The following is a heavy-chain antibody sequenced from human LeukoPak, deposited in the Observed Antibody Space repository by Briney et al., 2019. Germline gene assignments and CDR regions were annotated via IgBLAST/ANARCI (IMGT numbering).Heavy chain of an antibody. D-gene: IGHD6-13*01. V-gene: IGHV3-48*01. J-gene: IGHJ4*02. Sequence: PGGSLRLPCAASGFTFSSYSMNWVRQAPGKGLEWVSYISSSSSTIYYADSVKGRFTISRDNAKNSLYLQMNSLRAEDTAVYYCARDLAAAGKERFFDYWGQGTLVTVSS. CDR3: ARDLAAAGKERFFDY. CDR2: ISSSSSTI. CDR1: GFTFSSYS.